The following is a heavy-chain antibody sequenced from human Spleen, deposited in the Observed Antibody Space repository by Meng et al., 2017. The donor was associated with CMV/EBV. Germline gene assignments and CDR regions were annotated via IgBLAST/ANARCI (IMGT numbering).Heavy chain of an antibody. J-gene: IGHJ4*02. CDR1: GGSVSNGNYY. D-gene: IGHD6-13*01. Sequence: SETLSLTCTVSGGSVSNGNYYWSWIRQPPGKGLEWIGYIYYSGSTNYNPSLSGSTNYNPSLKSRVTISVDTSKNQFSLNLSSVTAADTAVYYCARDRGSSWYDYWGQGTLVTVSS. V-gene: IGHV4-61*01. CDR2: IYYSGSTNYNPSLSGST. CDR3: ARDRGSSWYDY.